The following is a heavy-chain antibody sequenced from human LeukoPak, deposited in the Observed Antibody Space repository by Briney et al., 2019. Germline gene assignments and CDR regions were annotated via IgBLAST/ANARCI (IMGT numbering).Heavy chain of an antibody. Sequence: PGGSLRLSCAASGFTVSGLCMSWVRQAPGKGLEWVAFLYTGDNTYYADSVKDRFTISRDNSKNTVYLQMNSLRAEDTAVYYCARDGGSGSPLGGHYYYGMDVWGQGTTVTVSS. V-gene: IGHV3-66*01. CDR1: GFTVSGLC. D-gene: IGHD3-10*01. CDR3: ARDGGSGSPLGGHYYYGMDV. CDR2: LYTGDNT. J-gene: IGHJ6*02.